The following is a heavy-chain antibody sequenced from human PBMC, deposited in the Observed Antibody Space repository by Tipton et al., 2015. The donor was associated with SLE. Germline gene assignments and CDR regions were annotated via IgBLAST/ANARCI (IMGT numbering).Heavy chain of an antibody. CDR1: GDSITSITRTNW. V-gene: IGHV4-4*02. CDR3: ARDQNFWSGSDGMDV. Sequence: TLSLTCTVSGDSITSITRTNWWSWVRQPPGKGLEWIGYISYSGSTNYNSSLKSRLTISVDTSKNQFSLRLTSVTAADTAVYYCARDQNFWSGSDGMDVWGQGTTVTVSS. D-gene: IGHD3-3*01. J-gene: IGHJ6*02. CDR2: ISYSGST.